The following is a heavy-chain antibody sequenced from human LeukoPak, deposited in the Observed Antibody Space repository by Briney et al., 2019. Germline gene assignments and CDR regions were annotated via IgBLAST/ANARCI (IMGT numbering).Heavy chain of an antibody. D-gene: IGHD6-6*01. CDR1: GGSVSNYY. V-gene: IGHV4-59*08. CDR3: ARHFAYSSSSYFDY. J-gene: IGHJ4*02. CDR2: VFYTGST. Sequence: SETLSLTCSVSGGSVSNYYWSWIRQPPGKGLEWIGYVFYTGSTNYNPSLKSRVTMFEDKSKNQFSLRLYSVTVANTAVYYCARHFAYSSSSYFDYWGQGSLVTVSS.